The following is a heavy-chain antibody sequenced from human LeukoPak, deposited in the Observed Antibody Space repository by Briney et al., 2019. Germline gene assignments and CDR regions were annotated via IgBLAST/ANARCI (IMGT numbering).Heavy chain of an antibody. CDR3: AREGNGGDGYNDYYYYGMDV. D-gene: IGHD5-24*01. CDR2: IKQDGSEK. Sequence: QPGGSLRLSCVGSGFTLSSYAMSWVRQAPGKGLEWVANIKQDGSEKYYVDSVKGRFTISRDNAKNSLYLQMNSLRAEDTAVYYCAREGNGGDGYNDYYYYGMDVWGQGTTVTVSS. V-gene: IGHV3-7*01. CDR1: GFTLSSYA. J-gene: IGHJ6*02.